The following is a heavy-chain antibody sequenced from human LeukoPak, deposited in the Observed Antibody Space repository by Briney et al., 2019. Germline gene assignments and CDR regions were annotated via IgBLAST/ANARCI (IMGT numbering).Heavy chain of an antibody. D-gene: IGHD6-6*01. CDR3: AKGNIAARQDIMDV. CDR1: GFTVSSNY. J-gene: IGHJ6*02. Sequence: PGGSLRLSCAASGFTVSSNYMSWVRQAPGKGLEWVSIIYSGDTTHYADSVKGRFTISRHNSKNTLYLQMNSLRPEDTAVYYCAKGNIAARQDIMDVWGQGTTVTVSS. V-gene: IGHV3-53*04. CDR2: IYSGDTT.